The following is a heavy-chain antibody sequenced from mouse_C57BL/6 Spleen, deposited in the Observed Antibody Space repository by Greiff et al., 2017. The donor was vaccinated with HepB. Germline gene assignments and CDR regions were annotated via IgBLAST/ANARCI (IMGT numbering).Heavy chain of an antibody. D-gene: IGHD1-1*01. CDR2: IDPSSGGT. J-gene: IGHJ4*01. CDR3: ARPLLDYYAMDY. CDR1: GYTFTSHW. Sequence: QVQLQQPGAELVKPGASVKLFCKASGYTFTSHWKHWGKQRPGRGPEWDGRIDPSSGGTKYNEKFKSKATLTVDKPSSTAYMQLSSLTSEDSSVYYCARPLLDYYAMDYWGQGTSVTVSS. V-gene: IGHV1-72*01.